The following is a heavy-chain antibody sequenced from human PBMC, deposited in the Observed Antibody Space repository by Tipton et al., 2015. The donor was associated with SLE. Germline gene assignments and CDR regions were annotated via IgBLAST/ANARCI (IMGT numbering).Heavy chain of an antibody. CDR1: SGSFSDYW. J-gene: IGHJ3*01. Sequence: TLSLTCAAYSGSFSDYWWSWIRQPPGKGLEWIGEFTRSGGTNYNPSLKSRVTISLDTSKNQFSLKVNSVTAADTAVYYCAREVGHHEGFDLWGQGTLVTVSS. V-gene: IGHV4-34*01. CDR3: AREVGHHEGFDL. CDR2: FTRSGGT.